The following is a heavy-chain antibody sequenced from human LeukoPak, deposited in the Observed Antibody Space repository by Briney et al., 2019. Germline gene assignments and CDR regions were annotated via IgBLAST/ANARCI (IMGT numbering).Heavy chain of an antibody. CDR1: GFTFINYW. J-gene: IGHJ4*02. CDR2: INSDGTST. Sequence: GGSLRLSCAASGFTFINYWMHWVRQAPGKGLVWVSRINSDGTSTTYADSVKGRFTISRDNAKNTLYLQMNSLRAGDTAMYYCARDTGYSNYDYWGQGTLVTVSS. V-gene: IGHV3-74*01. D-gene: IGHD4-11*01. CDR3: ARDTGYSNYDY.